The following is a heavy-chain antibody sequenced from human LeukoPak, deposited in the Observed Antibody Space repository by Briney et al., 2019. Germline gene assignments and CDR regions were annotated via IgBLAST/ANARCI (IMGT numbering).Heavy chain of an antibody. J-gene: IGHJ5*02. D-gene: IGHD3-10*01. CDR1: GYTFTSYY. V-gene: IGHV1-46*01. CDR2: INPSGGST. CDR3: ARAFYGSAYGGS. Sequence: ASVKVSCKASGYTFTSYYMHWVRQAPGQGLEWMGIINPSGGSTTYAQKFQGRVTMTRDTSTSTAYMELSSLTSEDTAVYYCARAFYGSAYGGSWGQGTLVTVSS.